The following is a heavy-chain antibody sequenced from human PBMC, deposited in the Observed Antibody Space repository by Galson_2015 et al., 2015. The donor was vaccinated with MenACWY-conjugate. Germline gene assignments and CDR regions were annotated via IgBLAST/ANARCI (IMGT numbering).Heavy chain of an antibody. J-gene: IGHJ5*02. V-gene: IGHV1-18*01. D-gene: IGHD4-17*01. CDR3: ARDARGYGDRKVNWSDP. Sequence: SVKVSCKASGYVFISYGISWVRQAPGQGLEWMGWISPYNGNTNYAQNLQGRVTMTTDTSTSTAYMELRSLRSDDTAVYYCARDARGYGDRKVNWSDPWGQGTLVTVSS. CDR1: GYVFISYG. CDR2: ISPYNGNT.